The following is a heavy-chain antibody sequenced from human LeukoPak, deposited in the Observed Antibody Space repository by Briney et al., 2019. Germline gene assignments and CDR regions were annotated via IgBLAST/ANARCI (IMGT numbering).Heavy chain of an antibody. Sequence: GESLRLSCAASRFTFSSYAMSWVRQAPGKGLEWVSAISGSGTNTYYADSVKGRFTISRDNAKNSLYLQMNSLRAEDTAVYYCARDLLAMVRGDTDYWGQGTLVTVSS. V-gene: IGHV3-23*01. CDR2: ISGSGTNT. CDR3: ARDLLAMVRGDTDY. D-gene: IGHD3-10*01. J-gene: IGHJ4*02. CDR1: RFTFSSYA.